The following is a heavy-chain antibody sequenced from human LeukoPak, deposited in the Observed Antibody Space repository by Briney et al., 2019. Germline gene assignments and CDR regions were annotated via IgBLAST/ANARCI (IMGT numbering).Heavy chain of an antibody. CDR3: ARGLHYYDY. V-gene: IGHV3-53*01. CDR2: IYADGKT. J-gene: IGHJ4*02. Sequence: GGSLRLSCAASGFTLSSYYMSWVRQAPGKGLEWVSVIYADGKTYYADSVKGRFSISRDNAKTSLYLEMTSLGAEDTAVYYCARGLHYYDYWGQGTLVTVSS. CDR1: GFTLSSYY. D-gene: IGHD2-21*02.